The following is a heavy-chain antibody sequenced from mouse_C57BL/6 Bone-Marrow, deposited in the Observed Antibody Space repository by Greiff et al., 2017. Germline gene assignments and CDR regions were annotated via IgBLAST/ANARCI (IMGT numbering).Heavy chain of an antibody. J-gene: IGHJ2*01. V-gene: IGHV1-5*01. CDR3: TRGSGVVAPLFDY. D-gene: IGHD1-1*01. CDR2: IYPEIRDP. Sequence: VQLKESGTVLARPGASVKMSCKTSGYTFTSYWMHWVNQRPGQGRDWIGAIYPEIRDPSYTRKFKGKAKLTAVTSASTAYMELSSLTNEDSAVYYCTRGSGVVAPLFDYWGQGTTLTVSS. CDR1: GYTFTSYW.